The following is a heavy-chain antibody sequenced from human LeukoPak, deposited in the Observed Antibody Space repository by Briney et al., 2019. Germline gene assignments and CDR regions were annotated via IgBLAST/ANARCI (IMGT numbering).Heavy chain of an antibody. CDR1: GFPFNNYW. CDR3: ARYQQTGYESDY. V-gene: IGHV3-74*01. CDR2: IGHDGSGA. Sequence: GGSLRLSCAASGFPFNNYWMHWVRQSPGRGLICVARIGHDGSGAGYADSVKGRFTISRDNAKSTLYLQMNSLRAEDTAVYYCARYQQTGYESDYWGQGTLVTVSS. J-gene: IGHJ4*02. D-gene: IGHD5-12*01.